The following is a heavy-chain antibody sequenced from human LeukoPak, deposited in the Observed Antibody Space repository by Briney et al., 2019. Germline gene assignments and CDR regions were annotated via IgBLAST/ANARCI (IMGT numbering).Heavy chain of an antibody. V-gene: IGHV4-39*01. CDR2: INYGGTT. CDR1: GDSISSSDYY. J-gene: IGHJ4*02. Sequence: PSETLSLPCTVSGDSISSSDYYWSWIRQPPGKELEWIASINYGGTTYYNPSLKSRVTISVDTSKNQFSLRLSSVTAADTAVYLCARYVVYGSGKYYFDYWGQGSLVTVSS. D-gene: IGHD3-10*01. CDR3: ARYVVYGSGKYYFDY.